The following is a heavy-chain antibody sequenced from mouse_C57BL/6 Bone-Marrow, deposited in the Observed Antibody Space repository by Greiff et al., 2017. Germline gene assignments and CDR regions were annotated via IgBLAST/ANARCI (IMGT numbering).Heavy chain of an antibody. D-gene: IGHD2-5*01. CDR3: ARRAYYSNYWFAY. J-gene: IGHJ3*01. Sequence: QVQLQQPGAELVKPGASVKMSCKASGYTFTSYWITWVKQRPGQGLEWIGDIYPGSGSTNYNEKFKSKATLTVDTSSSTAYMQRSSLTSEDSAVYYCARRAYYSNYWFAYWGQGTLVTVSA. CDR1: GYTFTSYW. CDR2: IYPGSGST. V-gene: IGHV1-55*01.